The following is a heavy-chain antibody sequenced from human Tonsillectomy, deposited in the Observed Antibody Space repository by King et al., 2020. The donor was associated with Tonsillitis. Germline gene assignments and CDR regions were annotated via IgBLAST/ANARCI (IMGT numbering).Heavy chain of an antibody. CDR2: ISGSGGST. J-gene: IGHJ4*02. D-gene: IGHD4-17*01. CDR1: GFTFSSYA. V-gene: IGHV3-23*04. Sequence: VQLVESGGGLVQPGGSLRLSCAASGFTFSSYAMTWVRQAPGKGLEWVSAISGSGGSTYYADSVKGRFTISRENSKNTLYLQMNSLRDEDPAVYYCAKDDGVSYYFDSWGQGTLVTVSS. CDR3: AKDDGVSYYFDS.